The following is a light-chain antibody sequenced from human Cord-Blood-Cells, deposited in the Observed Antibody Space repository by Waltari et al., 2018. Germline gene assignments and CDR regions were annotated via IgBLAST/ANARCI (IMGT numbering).Light chain of an antibody. Sequence: EIVLTQSPGTLSLCPGERATLSCRASPSVSSRYLAWYQQKPGQAPRLLIYCASSRATGIPDRFSGSGSGTDFTLTISRLEPEDFAVYYCQQYGSSPLYTFGQGTKLEIK. CDR2: CAS. CDR1: PSVSSRY. CDR3: QQYGSSPLYT. J-gene: IGKJ2*01. V-gene: IGKV3-20*01.